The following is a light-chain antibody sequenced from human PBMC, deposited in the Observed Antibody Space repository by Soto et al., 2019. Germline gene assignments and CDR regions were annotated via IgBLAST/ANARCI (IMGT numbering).Light chain of an antibody. V-gene: IGKV1-39*01. J-gene: IGKJ1*01. Sequence: DIQRPESPSSLSASVGTRVTIPCRASQSISSYLNWYQQKPGKAPKLLIYAASSLQSGVPSRFSGSGSGTDFTLTISSLEPEDFAVYYCQQRSNWPRTFGQGTKVDVK. CDR2: AAS. CDR3: QQRSNWPRT. CDR1: QSISSY.